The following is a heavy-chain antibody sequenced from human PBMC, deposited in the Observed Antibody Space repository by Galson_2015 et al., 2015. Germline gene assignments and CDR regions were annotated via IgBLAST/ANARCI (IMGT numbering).Heavy chain of an antibody. J-gene: IGHJ5*02. Sequence: ATLSPTCSVSGDSISGYYWSWRQAPPGRGVEGIGCNSGSTNYNPSLKSRVTIAVGTCKNQISLSLSSVTAAVTAVDYCAGGGSSSNCYGCLWFDPWGQGALVTVSS. D-gene: IGHD2-2*01. CDR1: GDSISGYY. V-gene: IGHV4-59*01. CDR2: NSGST. CDR3: AGGGSSSNCYGCLWFDP.